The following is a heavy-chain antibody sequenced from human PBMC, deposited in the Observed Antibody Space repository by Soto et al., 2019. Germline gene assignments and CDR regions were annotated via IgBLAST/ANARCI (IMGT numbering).Heavy chain of an antibody. CDR1: GYTFTSHG. J-gene: IGHJ6*03. CDR2: ISAHNGDT. V-gene: IGHV1-18*01. D-gene: IGHD2-15*01. CDR3: ARMLRRSNTDYSHYMDV. Sequence: QVPLVQSGGEVKKPEASVKVSCKASGYTFTSHGISWVRQAPGQGPEWMGWISAHNGDTNYPQKLQGRVTVTTDTSTSTAYMELRSLRSDDTAVYYCARMLRRSNTDYSHYMDVWGKGTTVTVSS.